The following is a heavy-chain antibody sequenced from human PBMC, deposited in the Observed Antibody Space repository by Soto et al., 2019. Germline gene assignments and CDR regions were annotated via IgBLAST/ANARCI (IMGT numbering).Heavy chain of an antibody. J-gene: IGHJ6*02. V-gene: IGHV1-69*13. D-gene: IGHD3-22*01. Sequence: SVKVSCKASGGTFSSYAISWVRQAPGQGLEWMGGIIPIFGTANYAQKFQGRVTITADESTSTAYMELSSLRSEDTAVYYCARDLVKWLPQKAYYYYYGMDVWGQGTTVTVSS. CDR2: IIPIFGTA. CDR1: GGTFSSYA. CDR3: ARDLVKWLPQKAYYYYYGMDV.